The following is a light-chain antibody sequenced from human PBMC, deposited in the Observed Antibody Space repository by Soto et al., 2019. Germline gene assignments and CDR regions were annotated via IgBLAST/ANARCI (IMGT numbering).Light chain of an antibody. CDR3: QQYYSNPVT. J-gene: IGKJ4*01. Sequence: DIVMTQSPESLAVSLGERATINCRSSQSVLYSSNNKNYLAWYHQRPGQPPNLLIYWASTRESGVPDRFSGSAAGKVFTLTISNLQAEDGGIYYCQQYYSNPVTFGGGTKVEI. CDR2: WAS. V-gene: IGKV4-1*01. CDR1: QSVLYSSNNKNY.